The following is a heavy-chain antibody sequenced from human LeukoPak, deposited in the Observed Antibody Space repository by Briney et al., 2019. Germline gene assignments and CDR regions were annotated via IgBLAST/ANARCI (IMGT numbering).Heavy chain of an antibody. CDR2: IKYDGSEQ. Sequence: GGSLRLSCAASGFTFTTYWMTWLRQAPGKGLEWVANIKYDGSEQNYGDSVKGRFTVSRDNVKESLYLQLSSLRVEDTALYYCARSYKYEGSGYRPSDSWGQGTLVTVAS. J-gene: IGHJ5*01. V-gene: IGHV3-7*05. CDR3: ARSYKYEGSGYRPSDS. CDR1: GFTFTTYW. D-gene: IGHD5-12*01.